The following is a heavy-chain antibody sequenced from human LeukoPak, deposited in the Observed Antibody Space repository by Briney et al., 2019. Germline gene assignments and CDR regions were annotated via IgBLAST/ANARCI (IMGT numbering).Heavy chain of an antibody. CDR3: AKDFKGTYYYGSGSYDY. D-gene: IGHD3-10*01. J-gene: IGHJ4*02. Sequence: GGSLRLSCAASRFTFSSYAMSWVRQAPGKGLEWVSAISGSGGSTYYADSVKGRFTISRDNSKNTLYLQMNSLRAEDTAVYYCAKDFKGTYYYGSGSYDYWGQGTLVTASS. CDR1: RFTFSSYA. V-gene: IGHV3-23*01. CDR2: ISGSGGST.